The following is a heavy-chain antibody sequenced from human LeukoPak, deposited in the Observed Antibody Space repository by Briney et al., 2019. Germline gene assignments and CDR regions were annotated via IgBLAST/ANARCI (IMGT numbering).Heavy chain of an antibody. CDR3: ARGSYSSDY. V-gene: IGHV4-59*01. D-gene: IGHD6-13*01. J-gene: IGHJ4*02. CDR1: DDSITIYY. Sequence: PPETLSLTCTVSDDSITIYYWTWIRQPPGKGLEWIGYIDHTGSTNYNPSLNSRVTISRDTSKNHFSLKLSSVTAADTAVYYCARGSYSSDYWGQGTLVTVSS. CDR2: IDHTGST.